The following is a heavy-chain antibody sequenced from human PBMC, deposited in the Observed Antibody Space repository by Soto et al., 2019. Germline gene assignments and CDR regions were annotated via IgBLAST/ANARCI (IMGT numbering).Heavy chain of an antibody. Sequence: EVQLVESGGGLVQPGGSLRLSCAASGFTFSSYWMSWVRQAPGKGLEWVANIKQDGSEKYYVDSVKGRFTISRDNAKNSLYLQMNSLRAEDTAVYYCAREVASYDYIWGSYRQSFDYWGQGTLVTVSS. V-gene: IGHV3-7*01. CDR3: AREVASYDYIWGSYRQSFDY. CDR2: IKQDGSEK. D-gene: IGHD3-16*02. CDR1: GFTFSSYW. J-gene: IGHJ4*02.